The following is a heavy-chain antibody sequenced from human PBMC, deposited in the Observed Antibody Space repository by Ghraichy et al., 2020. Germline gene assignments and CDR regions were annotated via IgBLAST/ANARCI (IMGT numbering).Heavy chain of an antibody. CDR3: AKERLPYGSGTHDY. D-gene: IGHD3-10*01. J-gene: IGHJ4*02. V-gene: IGHV3-23*01. CDR1: GFTFSNYA. Sequence: LSLTCAASGFTFSNYAMTWVRQAPGKGLRWVSGIGRSGGNTYYADSVKGRFSISRDNSKNTLYLQMNSLRAEDTAIYFCAKERLPYGSGTHDYWGQGTLVTVSS. CDR2: IGRSGGNT.